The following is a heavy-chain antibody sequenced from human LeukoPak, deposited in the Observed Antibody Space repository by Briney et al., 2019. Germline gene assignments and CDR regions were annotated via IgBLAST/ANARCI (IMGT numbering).Heavy chain of an antibody. J-gene: IGHJ3*02. D-gene: IGHD3-10*01. CDR2: ISSRSSTI. CDR3: ASHTGADVAFRPFHI. CDR1: GFPLSTHD. Sequence: GGSLRLSCAVSGFPLSTHDLHWVRHAPGKGLEGVSFISSRSSTIYYADSVKGRFTISRDNAKNSLYLQMNSLRAEDTALYYCASHTGADVAFRPFHIWGQGTMVTVSS. V-gene: IGHV3-48*04.